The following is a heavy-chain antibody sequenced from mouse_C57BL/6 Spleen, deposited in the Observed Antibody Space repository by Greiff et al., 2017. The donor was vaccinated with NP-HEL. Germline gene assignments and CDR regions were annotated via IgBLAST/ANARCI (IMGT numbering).Heavy chain of an antibody. CDR3: ARGHYGSTLFDY. J-gene: IGHJ2*01. CDR2: IYPRSGNT. CDR1: GYTFTSYG. D-gene: IGHD1-1*01. V-gene: IGHV1-81*01. Sequence: QVQLQPSGAELARPGASVKLSCKASGYTFTSYGISWVKQRTGQGLEWIGEIYPRSGNTYYNEKFKGKATLTADKSSSTAYMELRSLTSEDSPVYFCARGHYGSTLFDYWGQGTTLTVSS.